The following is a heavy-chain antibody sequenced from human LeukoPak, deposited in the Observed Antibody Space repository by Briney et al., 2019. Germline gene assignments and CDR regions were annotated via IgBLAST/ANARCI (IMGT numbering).Heavy chain of an antibody. CDR2: ISRSGTTI. J-gene: IGHJ4*02. V-gene: IGHV3-48*03. D-gene: IGHD3-22*01. CDR1: GFTFSSYE. CDR3: ASPSSGYYYFDY. Sequence: PGGSLRLSCAASGFTFSSYEMNWVRQAPGKGLEWGSYISRSGTTIYYADSVKGRFTISRDNAKNSLYLQMNSLRAEDTAVYYCASPSSGYYYFDYWGQGTLVTVSS.